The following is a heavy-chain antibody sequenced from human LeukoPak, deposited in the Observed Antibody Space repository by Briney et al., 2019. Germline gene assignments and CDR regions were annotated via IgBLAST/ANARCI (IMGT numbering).Heavy chain of an antibody. Sequence: SETLSLTCTVSGGSFSGYLWSWIRQPLGKGLEWIGVINYNGEKTNYNPSLKSRVIMSIDPSTSKFSLKMTSVTAADTAVYFCTRSGLTGMREYPRADYYYYGMDVWGQGTAVTVSS. D-gene: IGHD2-2*02. CDR2: INYNGEKT. CDR3: TRSGLTGMREYPRADYYYYGMDV. CDR1: GGSFSGYL. V-gene: IGHV4-34*01. J-gene: IGHJ6*01.